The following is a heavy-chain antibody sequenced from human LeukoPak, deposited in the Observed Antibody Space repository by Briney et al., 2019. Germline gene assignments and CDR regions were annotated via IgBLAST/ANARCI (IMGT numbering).Heavy chain of an antibody. CDR1: GYTFSNFG. CDR2: ISYDESNK. CDR3: AKLHDY. Sequence: GGSLRLSCAASGYTFSNFGMHWVRQAPGKGLEWVAVISYDESNKYYADSVKGRFTISRDNSKNTLYLQMNSLRAEDTAVYYCAKLHDYWGQGTLVTVSS. V-gene: IGHV3-30*18. J-gene: IGHJ4*02.